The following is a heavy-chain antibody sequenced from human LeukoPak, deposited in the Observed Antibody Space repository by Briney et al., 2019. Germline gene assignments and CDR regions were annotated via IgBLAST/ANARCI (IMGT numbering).Heavy chain of an antibody. J-gene: IGHJ1*01. CDR1: GGTFSSYA. CDR2: IIPIFGTT. CDR3: AREWDSYDSSGYPVY. Sequence: GASVKVSCRASGGTFSSYAISWVRQAPGQGLEWMGGIIPIFGTTNHAQKFQGRVTITADESTSTAYMELSSLRSEDTAVYYCAREWDSYDSSGYPVYWGQGTLVTVSS. D-gene: IGHD3-22*01. V-gene: IGHV1-69*13.